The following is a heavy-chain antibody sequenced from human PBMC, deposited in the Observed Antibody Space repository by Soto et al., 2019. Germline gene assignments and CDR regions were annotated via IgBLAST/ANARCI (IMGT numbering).Heavy chain of an antibody. J-gene: IGHJ6*02. D-gene: IGHD6-6*01. V-gene: IGHV1-69*01. CDR2: IIPIFGTA. CDR1: GGTFSSYA. Sequence: QVQLVQSGAEVKKPGSSVKVSCKASGGTFSSYAISWVRQAPGQGLEWMGGIIPIFGTANYAQKFQGRVTITADESTSTAYMERSSLRSEDTAVYYCARNGGRGALAARNYYYGMDVWGQGTTVTVSS. CDR3: ARNGGRGALAARNYYYGMDV.